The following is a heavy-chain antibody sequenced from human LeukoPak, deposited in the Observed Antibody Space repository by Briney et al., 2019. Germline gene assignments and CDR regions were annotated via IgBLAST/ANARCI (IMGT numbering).Heavy chain of an antibody. CDR3: AKGPFCGGDCYTHHFDY. J-gene: IGHJ4*02. D-gene: IGHD2-21*02. CDR2: ISGSGGST. CDR1: GFTFSSYA. Sequence: GSLRLSCAASGFTFSSYAMSWVRQAPGKGLEWVSAISGSGGSTYYADSVKGRFTISRDNSKNTLYLQMNSLRAEDTAVYYCAKGPFCGGDCYTHHFDYWGQGTLVTVSS. V-gene: IGHV3-23*01.